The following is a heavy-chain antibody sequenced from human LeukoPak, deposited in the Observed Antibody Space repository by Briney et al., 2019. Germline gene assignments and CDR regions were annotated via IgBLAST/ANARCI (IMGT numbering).Heavy chain of an antibody. CDR1: GGSISGYY. Sequence: PSETLSLTCSVSGGSISGYYWSWVRQPPGKGLEWIGYISYSGITNYNPSPKSRVTISIDTSKNQSSLKVTSVTAADTAVYYCAREGQWLPDWFDPWGQGTLVTVSS. CDR3: AREGQWLPDWFDP. J-gene: IGHJ5*02. CDR2: ISYSGIT. D-gene: IGHD6-19*01. V-gene: IGHV4-59*01.